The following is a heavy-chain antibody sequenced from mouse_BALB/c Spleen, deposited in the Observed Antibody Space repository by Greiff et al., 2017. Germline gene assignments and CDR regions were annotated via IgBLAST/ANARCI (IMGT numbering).Heavy chain of an antibody. J-gene: IGHJ3*01. V-gene: IGHV1-9*01. CDR2: ILPGSGST. Sequence: VQLQQSGAELMKPGASVKISCKATGYTFSSYWIEWVKQRPGHGLEWIGEILPGSGSTNYNEKFKGKATFTADTSSNTAYMQLSSLTSEDSAVYYCARGELTGTWFAYWGQGTLVTVSA. D-gene: IGHD4-1*01. CDR3: ARGELTGTWFAY. CDR1: GYTFSSYW.